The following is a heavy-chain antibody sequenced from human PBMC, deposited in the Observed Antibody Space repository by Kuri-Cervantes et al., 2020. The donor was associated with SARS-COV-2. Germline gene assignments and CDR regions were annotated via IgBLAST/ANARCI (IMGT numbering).Heavy chain of an antibody. CDR1: GFTFSNYA. CDR3: TSGSCSGGRCYYSLDY. D-gene: IGHD2-15*01. V-gene: IGHV3-73*01. CDR2: IRSKPNNYAT. J-gene: IGHJ4*02. Sequence: LSLTCAASGFTFSNYAMTWVRQASGKGLEWVGRIRSKPNNYATAYTASVKGRFTISRDDSENTAYLQMNSLKTEDTAVYFCTSGSCSGGRCYYSLDYWGQGTLVTVSS.